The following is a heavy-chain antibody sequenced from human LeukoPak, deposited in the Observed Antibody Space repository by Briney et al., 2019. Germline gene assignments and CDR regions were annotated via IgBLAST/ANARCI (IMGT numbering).Heavy chain of an antibody. J-gene: IGHJ4*02. CDR3: ATSDHDSSGYYDY. CDR1: GFTFSSYG. CDR2: ISYDGSNK. V-gene: IGHV3-30*03. D-gene: IGHD3-22*01. Sequence: GRSLRLSCAASGFTFSSYGMHWVRQAPGKGLEWVAVISYDGSNKYYADSVKGRFTISRDNSKNTLYLQMNSLRAEDTAVYYCATSDHDSSGYYDYWGQGTLVTVSS.